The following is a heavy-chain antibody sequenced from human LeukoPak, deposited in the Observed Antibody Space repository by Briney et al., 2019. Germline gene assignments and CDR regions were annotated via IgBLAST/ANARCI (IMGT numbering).Heavy chain of an antibody. Sequence: PSETLSLTSAVYGGSFSGYYWSWFRQPPGKGLEWIGEINHSGSTNYNPSLKSRVTISVDTSKNQFSLKLSSVTAADTAVYYCARGLDVDTAMANNIAVAGYFDYWGQGTLVTVSS. CDR1: GGSFSGYY. J-gene: IGHJ4*02. V-gene: IGHV4-34*01. CDR2: INHSGST. D-gene: IGHD5-18*01. CDR3: ARGLDVDTAMANNIAVAGYFDY.